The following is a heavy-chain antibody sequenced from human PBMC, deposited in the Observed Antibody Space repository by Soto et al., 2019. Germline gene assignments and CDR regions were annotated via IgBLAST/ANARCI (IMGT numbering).Heavy chain of an antibody. Sequence: QVQLVQSGAEVKKPGSSVKVSCKASGGTFSSYAISWVRQAPGQGLEWMGGIIPIFCTANYAQKFQGRVTITADESTSTAYMELSSLRSEDTAVYYCARVLGVTGTTDYYYYYGMDVWGQGTTVTVSS. CDR2: IIPIFCTA. CDR3: ARVLGVTGTTDYYYYYGMDV. CDR1: GGTFSSYA. J-gene: IGHJ6*02. D-gene: IGHD1-7*01. V-gene: IGHV1-69*01.